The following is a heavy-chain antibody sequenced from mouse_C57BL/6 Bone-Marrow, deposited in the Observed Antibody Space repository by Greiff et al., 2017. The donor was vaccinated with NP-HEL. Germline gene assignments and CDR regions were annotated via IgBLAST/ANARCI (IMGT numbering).Heavy chain of an antibody. CDR2: FFPGSGST. CDR1: GYTFTDYY. D-gene: IGHD1-1*01. V-gene: IGHV1-75*01. CDR3: ARAGVTTVVATDWFAY. Sequence: SGPELVKPGASVKISCKASGYTFTDYYINWVKQRPGQGLEWIGWFFPGSGSTYYNEKFKGKATLTVDKSSSTAYMLLSSLTSEDSAVYFCARAGVTTVVATDWFAYWGQGTLVTVSA. J-gene: IGHJ3*01.